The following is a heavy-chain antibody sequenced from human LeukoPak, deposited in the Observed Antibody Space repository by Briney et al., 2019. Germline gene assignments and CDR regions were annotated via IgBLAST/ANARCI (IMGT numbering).Heavy chain of an antibody. D-gene: IGHD3-22*01. V-gene: IGHV4-39*07. CDR1: GGSISSSSYY. Sequence: SETLSLTCTVSGGSISSSSYYWGWIRQPPGKGLEWIGSIYYSGSTYYNPSLKSRVTISVDTSKNQFSLKLSSVTAADTAVYYCARDSQYYYDSSGVELGFDPWGQGTLVTVSS. CDR3: ARDSQYYYDSSGVELGFDP. CDR2: IYYSGST. J-gene: IGHJ5*02.